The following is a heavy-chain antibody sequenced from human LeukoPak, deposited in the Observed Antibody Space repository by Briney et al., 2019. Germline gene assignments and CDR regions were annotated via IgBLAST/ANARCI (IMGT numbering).Heavy chain of an antibody. D-gene: IGHD2/OR15-2a*01. CDR1: GFTFSSYW. CDR2: INTDGSST. J-gene: IGHJ4*02. CDR3: AREAPALYYFDY. V-gene: IGHV3-74*01. Sequence: GGSLRLSCAASGFTFSSYWMHWVRQATGKGLVWVSRINTDGSSTSYADSVKGRFTISRDNAKNTLYLQMNSLRAEDTAVYYCAREAPALYYFDYWGQGTLVTVSS.